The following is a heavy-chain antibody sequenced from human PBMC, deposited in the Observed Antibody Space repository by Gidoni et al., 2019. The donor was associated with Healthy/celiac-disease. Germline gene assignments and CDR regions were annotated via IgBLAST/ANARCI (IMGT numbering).Heavy chain of an antibody. V-gene: IGHV3-30*18. CDR1: GVTFSSYG. Sequence: QVQLVESGGGVVQPGRALRRACAASGVTFSSYGMHWVRQAPGKGLEWVAVISYDGSNKYYVDSVKGRFTISRDSSKNTLFLQMNSLRAEDTAVYYCAKAGTFDFWRYFDYWGQGTPVTVSS. D-gene: IGHD3-3*01. CDR3: AKAGTFDFWRYFDY. J-gene: IGHJ4*02. CDR2: ISYDGSNK.